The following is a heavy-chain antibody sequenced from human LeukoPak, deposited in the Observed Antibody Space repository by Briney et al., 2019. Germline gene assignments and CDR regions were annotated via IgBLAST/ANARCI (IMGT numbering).Heavy chain of an antibody. Sequence: SQTLSLACDISGDSVSSNSATWNWIRQSPSRGLEWLGRTYYRSKWYNDYAVSVNSRITISPDTSKNQFSLHLNSVTPDDTAVYFCARVTAASTGRDYFDFWGQGTLVTVSS. D-gene: IGHD6-13*01. V-gene: IGHV6-1*01. CDR2: TYYRSKWYN. J-gene: IGHJ4*02. CDR3: ARVTAASTGRDYFDF. CDR1: GDSVSSNSAT.